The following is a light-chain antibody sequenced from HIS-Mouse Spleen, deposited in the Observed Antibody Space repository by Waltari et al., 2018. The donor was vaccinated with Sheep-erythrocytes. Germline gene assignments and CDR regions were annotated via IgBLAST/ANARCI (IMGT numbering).Light chain of an antibody. CDR1: QSVLYSSNNKNY. V-gene: IGKV4-1*01. Sequence: DIVMTQSPDSLAVSLGERATINCKSSQSVLYSSNNKNYLAWYQQKPGKPPKLLIYGASSRATGIPDRFSGSGSGTDFTLTISRLEPEDFAVYYCQQYGSSPTFGQGTKLEIK. J-gene: IGKJ2*01. CDR2: GAS. CDR3: QQYGSSPT.